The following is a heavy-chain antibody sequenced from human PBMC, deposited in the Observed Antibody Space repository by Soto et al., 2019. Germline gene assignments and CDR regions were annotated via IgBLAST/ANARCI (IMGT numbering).Heavy chain of an antibody. Sequence: EASVKVSCKASGYTFTSYAMHWVRQAPGQRLEWMGWINAGNGNTKYSQKFQGRVTITRDTSASTAYMELSSLRSEDTAVYYCARVRYSYGSYYYYMDVWGKGTTVTVSS. D-gene: IGHD5-18*01. CDR2: INAGNGNT. CDR1: GYTFTSYA. J-gene: IGHJ6*03. V-gene: IGHV1-3*01. CDR3: ARVRYSYGSYYYYMDV.